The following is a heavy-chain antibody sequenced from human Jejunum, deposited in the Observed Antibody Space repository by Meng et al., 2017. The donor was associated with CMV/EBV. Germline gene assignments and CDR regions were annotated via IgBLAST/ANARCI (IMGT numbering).Heavy chain of an antibody. Sequence: QVEVHESCPGLVKPYGTLSLTCAVSGGAMSSTNWWSWVRQPPGKGLEWIGEIYHSGSTNYNPSLKRRVSISVDKSKNQFSLKLSSVTAADTAVYYCARADKVRFDYWGQGTLVTVSS. J-gene: IGHJ4*02. CDR2: IYHSGST. CDR3: ARADKVRFDY. CDR1: GGAMSSTNW. V-gene: IGHV4-4*02.